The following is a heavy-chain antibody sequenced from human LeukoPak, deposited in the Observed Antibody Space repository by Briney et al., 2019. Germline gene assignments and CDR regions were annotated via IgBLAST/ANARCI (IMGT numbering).Heavy chain of an antibody. CDR3: ARDSGGPYDSGGFDY. CDR1: GGSISSYY. V-gene: IGHV4-59*01. CDR2: IFYSGTT. D-gene: IGHD3-22*01. J-gene: IGHJ4*02. Sequence: PSETLSLTCSISGGSISSYYWNWIRQSPGKGLEWIGYIFYSGTTNYNPSLKSRVTISVDTSKNQLSLKLNSVTAADTAVYYCARDSGGPYDSGGFDYWGQGTLVTVSS.